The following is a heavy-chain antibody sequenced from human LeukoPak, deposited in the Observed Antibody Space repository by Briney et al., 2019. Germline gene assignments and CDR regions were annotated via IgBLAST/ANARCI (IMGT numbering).Heavy chain of an antibody. D-gene: IGHD3-22*01. J-gene: IGHJ4*02. Sequence: SETLSLTSTVSGGSISSYYWSWIRQPPGKGLEWIGYIYYSGSTNYNPSLKSRVTISVDTSKDHFSLKLSSVTAADTAVYYCARVRDNIGYYPFDYWGQGILVTVSS. CDR2: IYYSGST. CDR1: GGSISSYY. CDR3: ARVRDNIGYYPFDY. V-gene: IGHV4-59*01.